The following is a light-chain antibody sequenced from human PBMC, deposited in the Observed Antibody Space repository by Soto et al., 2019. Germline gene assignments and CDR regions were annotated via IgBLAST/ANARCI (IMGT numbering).Light chain of an antibody. CDR2: ASS. J-gene: IGLJ1*01. CDR3: SSYTSGTTLYV. V-gene: IGLV2-14*01. Sequence: SALTQPASVSGSPGQSITISCTGTSSDVGGYNYVSWYQHHAGKAPRLMIYASSNRPSGVSHRFSGSRSGNTASLTISGLQAEDEADYYCSSYTSGTTLYVFGTVTKLTVL. CDR1: SSDVGGYNY.